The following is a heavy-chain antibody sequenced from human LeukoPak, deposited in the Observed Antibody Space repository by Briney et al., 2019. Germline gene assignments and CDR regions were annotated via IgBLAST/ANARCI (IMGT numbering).Heavy chain of an antibody. J-gene: IGHJ4*02. CDR1: GFTFSSYA. CDR3: ARDSGEGGC. V-gene: IGHV3-30-3*01. CDR2: ISYDGSNK. Sequence: PGGSLRLSCAASGFTFSSYAMHWVRQAPGKGLEWVAVISYDGSNKYYADSVKGRFTISRDNSKNTLYLQMNSLRAEDTAVYYCARDSGEGGCWGQGTLVTVSS. D-gene: IGHD3-10*01.